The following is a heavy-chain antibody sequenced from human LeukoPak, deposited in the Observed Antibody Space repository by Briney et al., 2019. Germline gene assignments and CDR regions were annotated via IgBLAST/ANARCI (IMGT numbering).Heavy chain of an antibody. CDR3: ATVDTAMVPFYY. V-gene: IGHV1-69*13. CDR2: IIPIFGTA. D-gene: IGHD5-18*01. CDR1: GGTFSSYA. J-gene: IGHJ4*02. Sequence: XVKVSCKASGGTFSSYAISWVRQAPGQGLEWMGGIIPIFGTANYAQKFQGRVTITADESTSTAYMELSSLRSEDTAVYYCATVDTAMVPFYYWGQGTLVTVSS.